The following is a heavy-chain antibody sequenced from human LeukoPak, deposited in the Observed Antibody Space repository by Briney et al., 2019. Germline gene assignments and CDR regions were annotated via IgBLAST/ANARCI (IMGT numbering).Heavy chain of an antibody. J-gene: IGHJ5*02. CDR2: ISSSGSTI. V-gene: IGHV3-11*01. CDR1: DFPSRTNN. D-gene: IGHD6-13*01. CDR3: ARDQVAAAGPPPFDP. Sequence: GGSLGSPWAALDFPSRTNNRGWSGRPQGKGWEWVYYISSSGSTIYYADSVKGRFTISRDNAKNSLYLQMNSLRAEDTAVYYCARDQVAAAGPPPFDPWGQGTLVTVSS.